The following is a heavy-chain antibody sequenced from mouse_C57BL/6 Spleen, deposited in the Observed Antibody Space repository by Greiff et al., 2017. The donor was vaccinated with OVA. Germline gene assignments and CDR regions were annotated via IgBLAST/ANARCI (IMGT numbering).Heavy chain of an antibody. Sequence: EVKLMESGGGLVKPGGSLKLSCPASGFTLGDYGMNGVRKAPEKGLEWVAYISRGSSTIYYADTVKGRFTISRDNAKNTLFLQMTSLRSEDTAMYYCARIYYYGSPYAMDYWGQGTSVTVSS. V-gene: IGHV5-17*01. D-gene: IGHD1-1*01. CDR3: ARIYYYGSPYAMDY. CDR2: ISRGSSTI. J-gene: IGHJ4*01. CDR1: GFTLGDYG.